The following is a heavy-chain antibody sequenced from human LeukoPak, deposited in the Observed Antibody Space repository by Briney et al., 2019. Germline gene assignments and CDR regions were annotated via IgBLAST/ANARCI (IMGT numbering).Heavy chain of an antibody. CDR1: GGSISSYY. V-gene: IGHV4-59*01. D-gene: IGHD6-13*01. CDR2: IYYSGST. CDR3: ARDLVAAAPHNDAFDI. Sequence: PSETLSLTCTVSGGSISSYYWSWIRQPPGKGLEWIGYIYYSGSTNYNPSLKNRVTISVDTSKNQFSLKLSSVTAADTAVYYCARDLVAAAPHNDAFDIWGQGTMVTVSS. J-gene: IGHJ3*02.